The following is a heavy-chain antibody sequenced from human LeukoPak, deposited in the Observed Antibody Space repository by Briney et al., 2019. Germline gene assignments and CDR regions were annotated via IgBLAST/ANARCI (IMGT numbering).Heavy chain of an antibody. CDR2: IYYSGST. CDR3: ARATSNILEYYFDY. V-gene: IGHV4-30-4*02. CDR1: GGSISSSSYY. D-gene: IGHD3-3*01. J-gene: IGHJ4*02. Sequence: SDTLSLTCTVSGGSISSSSYYWGWIRQPPGKGLEWIGYIYYSGSTYYNPSLKSRVTISVDTSKNQFSLKLSSVTAADTAVYYCARATSNILEYYFDYWGQGTLVTVSS.